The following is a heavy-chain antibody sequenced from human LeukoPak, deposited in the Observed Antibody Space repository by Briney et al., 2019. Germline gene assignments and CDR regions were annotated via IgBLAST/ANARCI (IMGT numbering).Heavy chain of an antibody. V-gene: IGHV3-66*01. CDR2: IYEGGDI. CDR3: ARDPSGTGTGFDI. CDR1: GFTVSRTY. Sequence: PGGSLRLSCAALGFTVSRTYMRWVRQAPGKGLEWVSVIYEGGDIYYADSVRGRFAISRDNSKNTVYLQMNGLRGEDTAVCYCARDPSGTGTGFDIWGQGTMVTVSS. J-gene: IGHJ3*02. D-gene: IGHD3/OR15-3a*01.